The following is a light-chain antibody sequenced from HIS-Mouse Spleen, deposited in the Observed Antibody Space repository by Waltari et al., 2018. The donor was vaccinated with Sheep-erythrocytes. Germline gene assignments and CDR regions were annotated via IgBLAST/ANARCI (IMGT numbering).Light chain of an antibody. CDR1: SSDVGVYNY. Sequence: QSALTQPASVSGSPGQSVTISCTGTSSDVGVYNYVSWYQHHPGKAPKLMIYDVSKRPSGVPDRFSGSTSGNTASLTISGLQAEDEADYYCCSYAGSYTFWVFGGGTRLTVL. CDR3: CSYAGSYTFWV. CDR2: DVS. J-gene: IGLJ3*02. V-gene: IGLV2-11*01.